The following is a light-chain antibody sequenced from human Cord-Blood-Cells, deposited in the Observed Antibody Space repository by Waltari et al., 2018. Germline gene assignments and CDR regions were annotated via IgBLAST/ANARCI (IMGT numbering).Light chain of an antibody. Sequence: QSVLTQPPSASGTPGQRVTISCSGSSSNIGSNYVYWYQQLPGTAPKLLIYRNNQRPSGVPDRFSGSKSCTSASQAISGLRSEDEADYYCAAWDDSLSGRVFGGGTKLTVL. V-gene: IGLV1-47*01. J-gene: IGLJ3*02. CDR2: RNN. CDR1: SSNIGSNY. CDR3: AAWDDSLSGRV.